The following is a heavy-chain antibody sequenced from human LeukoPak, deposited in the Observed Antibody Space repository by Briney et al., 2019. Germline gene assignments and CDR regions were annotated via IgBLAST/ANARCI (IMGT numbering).Heavy chain of an antibody. CDR2: MSGSGTTT. J-gene: IGHJ4*02. D-gene: IGHD6-19*01. Sequence: GGSLRLSCAASGFTFSSYAMTWVRQAPGKGLEWVAAMSGSGTTTYSADSAKGRFTISRDNSKNTLCVEMSSLRAEDTAVYYCAKFFAPSGGASGWPWTIDCWGQGTLVTVSS. CDR1: GFTFSSYA. CDR3: AKFFAPSGGASGWPWTIDC. V-gene: IGHV3-23*01.